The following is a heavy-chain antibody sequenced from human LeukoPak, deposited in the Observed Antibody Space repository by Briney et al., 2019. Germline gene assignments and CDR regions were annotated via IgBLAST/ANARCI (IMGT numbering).Heavy chain of an antibody. D-gene: IGHD5-12*01. V-gene: IGHV4-34*01. CDR2: INHSGST. CDR1: GGSFSGYY. CDR3: ARGSDVDIVATTEEFDY. Sequence: LSETLSLTCAVYGGSFSGYYWSWIRQPPGKGLEWIGEINHSGSTNYNPSLKSRVTISVDTSKNQFSLKLSSVTAADTAVYYCARGSDVDIVATTEEFDYWGQGTLVTVSS. J-gene: IGHJ4*02.